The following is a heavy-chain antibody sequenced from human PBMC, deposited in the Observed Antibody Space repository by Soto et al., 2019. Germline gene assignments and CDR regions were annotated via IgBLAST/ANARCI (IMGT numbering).Heavy chain of an antibody. Sequence: QVQLVEFGGGVVQPGGSLSLSCAASGFRFSGHGMHWVRQAPGKGLEWVTFIGFDGTKKDYIDSVKGRFTVSRDNSRNTLFLQMNSLRAEDTAVYFCARFTGTGWDTQGRLDSWGQGILVTVSS. V-gene: IGHV3-30*19. CDR3: ARFTGTGWDTQGRLDS. CDR1: GFRFSGHG. J-gene: IGHJ4*02. CDR2: IGFDGTKK. D-gene: IGHD4-4*01.